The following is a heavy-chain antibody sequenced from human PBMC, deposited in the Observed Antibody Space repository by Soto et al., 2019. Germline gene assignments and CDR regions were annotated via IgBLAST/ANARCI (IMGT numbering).Heavy chain of an antibody. CDR1: GYPVTAYY. CDR3: ARGGGVGVAGSAAFDM. D-gene: IGHD3-3*01. Sequence: QLHLVQSGAVVKKPGASVTVSCSASGYPVTAYYMHWVRQAPGRGLEWMGGINPATGAAKYTQTFQGRVTMTRDTATSTVFMELGGLTSEDTAGCYCARGGGVGVAGSAAFDMWGQGTLVTVSS. J-gene: IGHJ3*02. V-gene: IGHV1-2*02. CDR2: INPATGAA.